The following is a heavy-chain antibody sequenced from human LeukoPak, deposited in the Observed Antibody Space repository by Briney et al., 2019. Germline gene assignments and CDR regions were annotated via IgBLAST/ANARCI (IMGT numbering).Heavy chain of an antibody. J-gene: IGHJ4*02. V-gene: IGHV1-2*02. CDR2: INPKSGGT. Sequence: ASVKVSCKASGYTFTGYYMHWVRQAPGQGPEWMGWINPKSGGTNYAQKFQGRVTVTRDTSISTAYMELNRLRSDDTAMYYCASIYCAGGSCYDRGGDFWGQGTQVTVSS. D-gene: IGHD2-15*01. CDR1: GYTFTGYY. CDR3: ASIYCAGGSCYDRGGDF.